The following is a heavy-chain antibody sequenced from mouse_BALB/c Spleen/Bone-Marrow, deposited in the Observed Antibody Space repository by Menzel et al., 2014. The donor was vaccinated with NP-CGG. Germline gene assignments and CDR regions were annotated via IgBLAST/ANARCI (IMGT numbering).Heavy chain of an antibody. CDR1: GYTFTSYY. CDR2: INPSNGGT. CDR3: TRLPH. J-gene: IGHJ4*01. D-gene: IGHD5-1*01. Sequence: VKLLESGAELVKPGASVKLSCKASGYTFTSYYMYWVKQRPGQGLEWIGEINPSNGGTNFNEKFKSRATLTVGKSSSTAYMQLSSLTSEDSAVYYCTRLPHWGQGTSVTVSS. V-gene: IGHV1S81*02.